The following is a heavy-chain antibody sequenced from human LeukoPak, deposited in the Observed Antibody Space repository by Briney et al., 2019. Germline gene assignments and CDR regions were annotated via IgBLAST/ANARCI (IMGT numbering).Heavy chain of an antibody. J-gene: IGHJ6*02. CDR2: IYYSGST. Sequence: PSETLSLTCTVSGGSISSYYWSWIRQPPGKGLEWIGYIYYSGSTNYNPSLKSRVTISVDTSKNQFSLKLSSVTAADTAVYYCARHAQGVRGYSYGFNYYYYGMDVWGQGTTVTVSS. CDR3: ARHAQGVRGYSYGFNYYYYGMDV. V-gene: IGHV4-59*08. CDR1: GGSISSYY. D-gene: IGHD5-18*01.